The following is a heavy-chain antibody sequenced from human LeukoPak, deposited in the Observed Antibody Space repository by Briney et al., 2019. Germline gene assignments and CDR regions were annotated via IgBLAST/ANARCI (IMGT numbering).Heavy chain of an antibody. V-gene: IGHV4-39*07. Sequence: SETLSLTCTVSGGSISSSSYYWGWIRQPPGKGLEWIGSIYYSGSTYYNPSLKSRVTISVDTSKNQFSLKLSSVTAADTAVYYCARKARGGRWCFDYWGQGTLVTVSS. CDR3: ARKARGGRWCFDY. CDR1: GGSISSSSYY. D-gene: IGHD2-15*01. CDR2: IYYSGST. J-gene: IGHJ4*02.